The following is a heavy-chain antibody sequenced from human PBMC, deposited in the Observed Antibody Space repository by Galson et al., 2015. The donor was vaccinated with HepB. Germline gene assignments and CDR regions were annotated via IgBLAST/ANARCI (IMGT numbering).Heavy chain of an antibody. V-gene: IGHV3-23*01. CDR3: AKDSLRDYFASGTLWAFDV. Sequence: SLRLSCAAPGFSFSSYAMSWVRQAPGKGLEWVSSISGSGVSTYYADSVKGRFTISRDNSKNTLYLQMNSVRADDTAVYYYAKDSLRDYFASGTLWAFDVWGQGTMVTVS. CDR1: GFSFSSYA. D-gene: IGHD3-10*01. J-gene: IGHJ3*01. CDR2: ISGSGVST.